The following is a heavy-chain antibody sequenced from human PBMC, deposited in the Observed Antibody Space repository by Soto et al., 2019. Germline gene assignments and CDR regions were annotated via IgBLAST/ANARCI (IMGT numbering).Heavy chain of an antibody. CDR2: IKQDGSEK. J-gene: IGHJ6*02. CDR1: GFTFSSYW. CDR3: ARSLRYYDFWSAKIRHYYYGMDV. Sequence: HPGGSLRLSCAASGFTFSSYWMSWVRQAPGKGLEWVANIKQDGSEKYYVDSVKGRFTISRDNAKNSLYLQMNSLRAEDTAVYYCARSLRYYDFWSAKIRHYYYGMDVWGQGTTVTVSS. V-gene: IGHV3-7*03. D-gene: IGHD3-3*01.